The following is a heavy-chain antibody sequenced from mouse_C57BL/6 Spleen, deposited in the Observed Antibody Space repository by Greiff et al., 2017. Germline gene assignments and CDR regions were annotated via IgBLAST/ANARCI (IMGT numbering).Heavy chain of an antibody. V-gene: IGHV1-22*01. CDR2: INPNNGGT. J-gene: IGHJ1*03. CDR3: ARGDCGIWYFDV. CDR1: GYTFTDYN. Sequence: VQLQQSGPELVKPGASVKMSCKASGYTFTDYNMHWVKQSHGKSLEWIGYINPNNGGTSYNQKFTGKATMTVNKSSSTAYLVLRSLTSEDYAVFYCARGDCGIWYFDVWGTGTTVTVSS. D-gene: IGHD1-1*01.